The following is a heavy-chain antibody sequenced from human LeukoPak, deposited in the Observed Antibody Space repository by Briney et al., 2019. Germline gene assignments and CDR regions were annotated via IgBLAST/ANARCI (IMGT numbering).Heavy chain of an antibody. CDR2: ISSSSSTI. CDR1: GFTFSSYS. V-gene: IGHV3-48*01. D-gene: IGHD1-26*01. CDR3: AWVPQWELLYDFDY. J-gene: IGHJ4*02. Sequence: PGGSLRLSCEASGFTFSSYSMNWVRQAPGKGLEWVSYISSSSSTIYYADSVKGRFTISRDNAKNSLYLQMNSLRAEDTAVYYCAWVPQWELLYDFDYWGQGTLVTVSS.